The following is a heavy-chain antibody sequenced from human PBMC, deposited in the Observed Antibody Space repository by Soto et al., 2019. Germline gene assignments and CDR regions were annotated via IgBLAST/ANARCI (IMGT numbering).Heavy chain of an antibody. CDR3: ARIPGGSSWYDYYYGMEV. CDR2: IDWDDDK. CDR1: GFSLSTLGVC. V-gene: IGHV2-70*01. Sequence: GSGRTLGNPTQTRTLTCTFSGFSLSTLGVCVGCILQPPGKALEWLALIDWDDDKYYSTSLKTRLTISKDTSKNQVVLTMTNMDPVDTATYYCARIPGGSSWYDYYYGMEVWGQGTTVTVSS. D-gene: IGHD6-13*01. J-gene: IGHJ6*02.